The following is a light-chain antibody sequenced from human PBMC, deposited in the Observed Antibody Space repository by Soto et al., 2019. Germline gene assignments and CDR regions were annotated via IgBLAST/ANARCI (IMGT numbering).Light chain of an antibody. J-gene: IGKJ1*01. CDR1: QNASIY. Sequence: IQVTQSPSSLSASVGDRVTITCRTSQNASIYVNWFQQKPGQAPKLLIFDASTLESGVPSRFSGSGSGTEFTLTISSLQPDDFATYYCQQYNTYQGTFGPGTKVEIK. V-gene: IGKV1-13*02. CDR3: QQYNTYQGT. CDR2: DAS.